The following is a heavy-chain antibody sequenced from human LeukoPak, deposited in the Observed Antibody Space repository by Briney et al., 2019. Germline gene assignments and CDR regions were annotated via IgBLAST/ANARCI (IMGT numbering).Heavy chain of an antibody. CDR2: VSDGGDTT. CDR1: GFTFSNAW. D-gene: IGHD5-18*01. V-gene: IGHV3-23*01. J-gene: IGHJ4*02. Sequence: PGGSLRLSCAASGFTFSNAWMSWVRQAPGKGLEWVSAVSDGGDTTYYADSVKGRFTISRDNSKNTVDLEMNSLRAEDTALYYCVKEVRGKSYGDYWGQGTLVTVSS. CDR3: VKEVRGKSYGDY.